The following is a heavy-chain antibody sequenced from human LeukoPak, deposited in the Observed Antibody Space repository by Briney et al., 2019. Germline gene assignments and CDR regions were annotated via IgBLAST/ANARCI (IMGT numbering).Heavy chain of an antibody. D-gene: IGHD3-22*01. V-gene: IGHV3-21*01. CDR1: GFTFSSYS. CDR2: ISSSSSYI. CDR3: ATMMTYDSSGYYSPFDAFDI. Sequence: PGGSLRLSCAASGFTFSSYSMNWVRQAPGKGLEWVSSISSSSSYIYYADSVKGRFTISRDNAKNSLYLQMNSLRAEDTAVYYCATMMTYDSSGYYSPFDAFDIWGQGTMVTVSS. J-gene: IGHJ3*02.